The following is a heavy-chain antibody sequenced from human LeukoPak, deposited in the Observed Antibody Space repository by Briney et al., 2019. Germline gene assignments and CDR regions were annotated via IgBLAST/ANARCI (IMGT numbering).Heavy chain of an antibody. CDR2: IYYSGST. Sequence: SETLSLTCTVSGGSISSSSYYWGWIRQPPGKGLEWIGSIYYSGSTYYNPSLKSRVTISVDTSKNQFSLKLSSVTAADTAVYYCARQLDHYDSIYYFDYWGQGTLVTVSS. CDR1: GGSISSSSYY. J-gene: IGHJ4*02. V-gene: IGHV4-39*07. CDR3: ARQLDHYDSIYYFDY. D-gene: IGHD3-16*01.